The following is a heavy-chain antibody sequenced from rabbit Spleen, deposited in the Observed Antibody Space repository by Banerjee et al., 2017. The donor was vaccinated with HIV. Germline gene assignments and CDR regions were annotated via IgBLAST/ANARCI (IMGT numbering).Heavy chain of an antibody. CDR2: IYGGSSGNT. CDR3: ARDTGSSFSSYGMDL. D-gene: IGHD8-1*01. CDR1: GFSFSSGQY. V-gene: IGHV1S40*01. J-gene: IGHJ6*01. Sequence: EESGGGLVKPGASLTLTCTASGFSFSSGQYMCWVRQAPGKGLELIACIYGGSSGNTYYANWARGRFTISKTPSTTVTLQMTSLTAADTATYFCARDTGSSFSSYGMDLWGPGTLVT.